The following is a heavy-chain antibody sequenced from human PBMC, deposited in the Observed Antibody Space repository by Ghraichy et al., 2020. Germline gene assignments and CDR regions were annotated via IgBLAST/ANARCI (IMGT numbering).Heavy chain of an antibody. D-gene: IGHD3-16*02. J-gene: IGHJ4*02. Sequence: SCAASGFTFSSYAMSWVRQAPGKGLEWVSAISGSGGSTYYADSVKGRFTISRDNSKNTLYLQMNSLRAEDTAVYYCAKFTFGGVIAPFDYWGQGTLVTVSS. CDR1: GFTFSSYA. CDR2: ISGSGGST. CDR3: AKFTFGGVIAPFDY. V-gene: IGHV3-23*01.